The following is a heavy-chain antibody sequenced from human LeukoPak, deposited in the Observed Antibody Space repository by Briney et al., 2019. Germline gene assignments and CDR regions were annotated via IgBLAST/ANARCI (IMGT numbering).Heavy chain of an antibody. CDR2: ISSSSSYI. CDR3: ARGRYYLAGVGWYFDL. D-gene: IGHD3-22*01. Sequence: PGGSLRLSCAASGFTFSSYSMNWVRQAPGKGLEWVSSISSSSSYIYYADSVKGRFTISRDNAKNSLYLQMNSLRAEDTAVYYCARGRYYLAGVGWYFDLWGRGTLVTVSS. J-gene: IGHJ2*01. CDR1: GFTFSSYS. V-gene: IGHV3-21*01.